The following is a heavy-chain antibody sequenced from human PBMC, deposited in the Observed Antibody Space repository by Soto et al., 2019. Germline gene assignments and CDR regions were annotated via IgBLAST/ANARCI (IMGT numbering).Heavy chain of an antibody. V-gene: IGHV4-31*03. D-gene: IGHD3-3*01. Sequence: QVQLQESGPGLVKPSQTLSLTCTVSGGSISSGDYYWSWIRQHPGKGLEWIGYIYYSGSTYYNPSPKSRVTXSXDXXKNQFALKLSSVTAADTAVYYCARWWSGSRQGFDPWGQGTLVTVSS. J-gene: IGHJ5*02. CDR1: GGSISSGDYY. CDR3: ARWWSGSRQGFDP. CDR2: IYYSGST.